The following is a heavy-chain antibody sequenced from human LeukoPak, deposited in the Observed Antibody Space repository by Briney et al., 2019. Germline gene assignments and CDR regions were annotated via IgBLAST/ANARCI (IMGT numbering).Heavy chain of an antibody. V-gene: IGHV5-51*01. Sequence: GESLKISCKGSGYSFTSYWIGWVSQMPGKGLEWMGIIYPGDSDTRYSLSFQGQVTISADKSISTAYLQWSSLKASHTAIYHCARPHSGSLFTLDYWGQGTLVPVSS. CDR3: ARPHSGSLFTLDY. D-gene: IGHD1-26*01. CDR1: GYSFTSYW. CDR2: IYPGDSDT. J-gene: IGHJ4*02.